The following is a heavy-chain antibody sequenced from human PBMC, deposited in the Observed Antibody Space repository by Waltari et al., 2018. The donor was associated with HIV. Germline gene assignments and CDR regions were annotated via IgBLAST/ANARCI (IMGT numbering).Heavy chain of an antibody. V-gene: IGHV1-24*01. Sequence: QVQLVQSGAEVKKPGASVKVSCKVSGYTLTESSMHWVRQAPGKGLEWMGSFDPEDGETIYAQKYQGRVTMTEDTSTDTAYRELSSMRSEDTAVYYCATDALVSSGLFDYWGQGTLVTVSS. D-gene: IGHD3-10*01. CDR2: FDPEDGET. J-gene: IGHJ4*02. CDR1: GYTLTESS. CDR3: ATDALVSSGLFDY.